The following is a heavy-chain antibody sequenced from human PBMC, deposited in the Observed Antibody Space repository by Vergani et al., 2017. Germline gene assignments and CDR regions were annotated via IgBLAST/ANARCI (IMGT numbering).Heavy chain of an antibody. CDR3: TTAXRYCGDGSCYWLRDHHYYGMDV. D-gene: IGHD2-21*01. J-gene: IGHJ6*02. Sequence: EVQLVESGGGIVKPGGSLRLSCVASGFSFRNAWMNWVRRTPGKGLEWVGRIKSTFDRGTTDYAAAVKGRFTISRDDSKNTLFLQMNGLKTEDIGVYYCTTAXRYCGDGSCYWLRDHHYYGMDVWVQGTTVTVSS. CDR2: IKSTFDRGTT. V-gene: IGHV3-15*07. CDR1: GFSFRNAW.